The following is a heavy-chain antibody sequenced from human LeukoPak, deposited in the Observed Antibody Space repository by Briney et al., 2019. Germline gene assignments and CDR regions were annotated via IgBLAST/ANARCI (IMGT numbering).Heavy chain of an antibody. D-gene: IGHD5-24*01. CDR1: GYTFTSHW. CDR3: ARRALDGYIDT. J-gene: IGHJ5*02. V-gene: IGHV5-51*01. Sequence: GESLKISCKGSGYTFTSHWIVWVRQMSGKGLEWMGIIYPDDSDTRYRQSFQGQVTISADKSISTAYLQWSSLKASDTAMYYCARRALDGYIDTWGQGTLVTVSS. CDR2: IYPDDSDT.